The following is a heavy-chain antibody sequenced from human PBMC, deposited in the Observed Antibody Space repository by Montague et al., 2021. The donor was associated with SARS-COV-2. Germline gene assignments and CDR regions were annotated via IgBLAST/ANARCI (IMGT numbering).Heavy chain of an antibody. CDR2: IYYSGST. CDR1: GGSISSCEDN. CDR3: ARELHYSCNGEEVWSDT. J-gene: IGHJ5*02. Sequence: SETLSLTCTVSGGSISSCEDNWAWIRQPPGKGLEWIATIYYSGSTFYXXXLKSRVSMSVDTSKNQFSLKLTSVTAADTAIYYCARELHYSCNGEEVWSDTWGRGDLVSVSS. D-gene: IGHD6-13*01. V-gene: IGHV4-39*07.